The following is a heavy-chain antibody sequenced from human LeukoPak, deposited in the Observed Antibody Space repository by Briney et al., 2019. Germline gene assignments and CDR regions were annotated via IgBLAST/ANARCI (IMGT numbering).Heavy chain of an antibody. D-gene: IGHD6-6*01. V-gene: IGHV1-46*01. CDR1: GYTFTSYY. CDR2: INPSGSST. Sequence: ASVKVSCKASGYTFTSYYMHWVRQAPGQGLEWMGIINPSGSSTSYAQKFQGRVTMTRDTSTSTVYMELSSLRSEDTAVYYCARDGRNPGIAARPPPNDYWGQGTLVTVSS. J-gene: IGHJ4*02. CDR3: ARDGRNPGIAARPPPNDY.